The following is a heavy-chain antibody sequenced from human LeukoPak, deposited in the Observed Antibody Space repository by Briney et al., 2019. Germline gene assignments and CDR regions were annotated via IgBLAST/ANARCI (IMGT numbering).Heavy chain of an antibody. CDR3: ARLCVVVADTPEYWFDP. CDR2: ISSSGSTI. V-gene: IGHV3-48*03. Sequence: GGSLRLSCAASGFTFSSYEMNWVRQALGKWLEWVSYISSSGSTIYYADSVKGRFTISRDNAKNSLYLQMNSLRAEDTAVYYCARLCVVVADTPEYWFDPWGQGTLVTVSS. D-gene: IGHD2-15*01. J-gene: IGHJ5*02. CDR1: GFTFSSYE.